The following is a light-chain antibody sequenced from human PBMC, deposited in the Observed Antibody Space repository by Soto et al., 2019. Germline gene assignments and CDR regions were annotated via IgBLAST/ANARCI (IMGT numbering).Light chain of an antibody. CDR3: QQRHLWPTT. CDR2: DAY. CDR1: QSFRGL. V-gene: IGKV3-11*01. Sequence: EGVLTQSPGPLSLSPGERATLSCRASQSFRGLLAWYQQKPGQAPRLLIYDAYNRATGIPPRFSGSGSGTDFTLTISSLEPEDSAVYYCQQRHLWPTTFGQGTRLEIK. J-gene: IGKJ5*01.